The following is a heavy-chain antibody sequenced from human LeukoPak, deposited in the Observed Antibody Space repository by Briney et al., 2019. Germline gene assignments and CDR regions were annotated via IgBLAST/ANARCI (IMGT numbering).Heavy chain of an antibody. Sequence: ASVKVSCKASGFTLTNYYMHWVRQAPGQGLEWMGMINPSGDSTTYAQKFQGRVTMTRDTSISTAYMELSRLRSDDTAVYHCARATMVRGVMSPYYYYYYMDVWGKGTTVTVSS. D-gene: IGHD3-10*01. CDR3: ARATMVRGVMSPYYYYYYMDV. CDR1: GFTLTNYY. J-gene: IGHJ6*03. V-gene: IGHV1-2*02. CDR2: INPSGDST.